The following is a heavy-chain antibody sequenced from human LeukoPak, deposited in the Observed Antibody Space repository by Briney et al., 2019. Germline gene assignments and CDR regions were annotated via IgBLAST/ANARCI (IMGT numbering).Heavy chain of an antibody. CDR1: GFTFSTYG. V-gene: IGHV3-48*01. J-gene: IGHJ4*02. Sequence: GSLRLSCAASGFTFSTYGMNWVCQPPGKGLEWVSYISSSSSNINYADSVKGRFTISRDNAENSLYLQMNSLRAEDTAVYYCARGGAARPDYWGQGTLVTVSS. CDR2: ISSSSSNI. D-gene: IGHD6-6*01. CDR3: ARGGAARPDY.